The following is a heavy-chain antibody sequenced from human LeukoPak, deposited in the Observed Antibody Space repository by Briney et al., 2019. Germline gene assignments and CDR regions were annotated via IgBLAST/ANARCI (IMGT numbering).Heavy chain of an antibody. CDR2: INPSGGST. J-gene: IGHJ4*02. CDR1: GYTFTSYY. Sequence: ASVKVSCKASGYTFTSYYMHWVRQAPGQGLEWMGIINPSGGSTSYAQKFQGRVTMTRDTSISTAYMELSRLRSDDTAVYYCARDGIVARPGYWGQGTLVTVSS. D-gene: IGHD6-6*01. V-gene: IGHV1-46*01. CDR3: ARDGIVARPGY.